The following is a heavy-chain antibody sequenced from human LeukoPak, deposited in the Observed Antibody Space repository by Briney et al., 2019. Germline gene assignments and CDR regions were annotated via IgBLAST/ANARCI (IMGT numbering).Heavy chain of an antibody. D-gene: IGHD2-15*01. J-gene: IGHJ6*03. CDR2: ISSNGGST. CDR1: GFTFSSYA. Sequence: PGGSLRLSCAASGFTFSSYAMHWVRQAPGKGLEYVSAISSNGGSTYYANSVKGRFTISRDSSKNTLYLQMGSLRAEDMAVYYCARAERYCSGGSCYYYYYYMDVWGKGTTVTVSS. V-gene: IGHV3-64*01. CDR3: ARAERYCSGGSCYYYYYYMDV.